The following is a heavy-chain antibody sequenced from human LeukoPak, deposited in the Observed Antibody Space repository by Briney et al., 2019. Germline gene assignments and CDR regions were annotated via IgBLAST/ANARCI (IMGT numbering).Heavy chain of an antibody. J-gene: IGHJ4*02. CDR1: GFTFSSYN. CDR3: ARAAGSSWYGPLDY. Sequence: TGGSLRLSCAASGFTFSSYNMSWVRQAPGKGLEWVSGINWNGGSTGYADSVKGRFTISRDNAKNSLYLQMNSLRAEDTALYYCARAAGSSWYGPLDYWGQGTLVTVSS. CDR2: INWNGGST. D-gene: IGHD6-13*01. V-gene: IGHV3-20*04.